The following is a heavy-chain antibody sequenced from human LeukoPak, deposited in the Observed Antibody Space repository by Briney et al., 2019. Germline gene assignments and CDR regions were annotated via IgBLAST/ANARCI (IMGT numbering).Heavy chain of an antibody. CDR1: GYSISSGYY. D-gene: IGHD3-3*01. CDR3: ARIDIRDFWSGYLNWFDP. J-gene: IGHJ5*02. Sequence: PSEALSLTCTVSGYSISSGYYWGWIRQPPGKGLEWIGSIYHSGSTYYNPSLKSRVTISVDTSKNQFSLKLSSVTAADTAVYYCARIDIRDFWSGYLNWFDPWGQGTLVTVSS. CDR2: IYHSGST. V-gene: IGHV4-38-2*02.